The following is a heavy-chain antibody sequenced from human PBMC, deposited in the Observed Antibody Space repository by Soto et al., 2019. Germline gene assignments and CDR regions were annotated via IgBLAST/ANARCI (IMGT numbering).Heavy chain of an antibody. CDR2: ISAYNGNT. CDR3: AREYYGSGSYYYYYYYGMDV. CDR1: GYTSTSYG. Sequence: AASVKVSCKASGYTSTSYGISWVRQAPGQGLEWMGWISAYNGNTNYAQKPQGRDIMTTDTSTSTAYMELRSLRSDDTAVYYCAREYYGSGSYYYYYYYGMDVWGQGTTVTVSS. V-gene: IGHV1-18*04. D-gene: IGHD3-10*01. J-gene: IGHJ6*02.